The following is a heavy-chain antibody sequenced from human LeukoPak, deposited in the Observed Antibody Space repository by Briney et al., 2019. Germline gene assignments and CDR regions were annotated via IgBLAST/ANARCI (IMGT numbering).Heavy chain of an antibody. J-gene: IGHJ5*02. D-gene: IGHD2-15*01. Sequence: SETLSLTCTVSGGSISSYYWSWIRQPPGKGLEWIGYIYYSGSTNYNPSLKSRVTISVDTSKNQFSLKLSSVTAADTAVYYCARVDIVVVVADWRLMAGRFDPWGQGTLVTVSS. CDR3: ARVDIVVVVADWRLMAGRFDP. CDR1: GGSISSYY. CDR2: IYYSGST. V-gene: IGHV4-59*01.